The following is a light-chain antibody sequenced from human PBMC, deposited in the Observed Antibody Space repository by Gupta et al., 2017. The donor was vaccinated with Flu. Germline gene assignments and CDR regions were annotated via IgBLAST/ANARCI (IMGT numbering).Light chain of an antibody. CDR2: GAS. CDR1: QSVSSS. J-gene: IGKJ1*01. Sequence: ELVMTQSTATLSVSPGDRATLPCRANQSVSSSLAWYQHKPGQAPRRLIYGASTRATGFPARFSGSGSGTEFTLKISSLESEDVAVYYCQQYNNWPRTFGQGTKVEI. V-gene: IGKV3-15*01. CDR3: QQYNNWPRT.